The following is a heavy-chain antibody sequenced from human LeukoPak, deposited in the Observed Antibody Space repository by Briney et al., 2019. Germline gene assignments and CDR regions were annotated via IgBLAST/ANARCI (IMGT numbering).Heavy chain of an antibody. Sequence: GGSLRISCVASGFPFSSYWMTWVRQAPGKGLEWVANTKQDGSKKSYVDSVKGRFTISRDNAKNSLYLQMNSLRAEDTAIYYCTRVGYIDEGIDYWGQGTLVTVSS. CDR3: TRVGYIDEGIDY. D-gene: IGHD5-24*01. V-gene: IGHV3-7*04. CDR1: GFPFSSYW. J-gene: IGHJ4*02. CDR2: TKQDGSKK.